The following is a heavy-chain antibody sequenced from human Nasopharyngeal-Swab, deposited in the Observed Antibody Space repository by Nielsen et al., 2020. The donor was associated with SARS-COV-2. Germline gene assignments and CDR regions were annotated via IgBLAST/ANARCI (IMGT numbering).Heavy chain of an antibody. D-gene: IGHD6-19*01. CDR1: GGSVSSNSYY. CDR2: IYYSGIT. J-gene: IGHJ4*02. Sequence: SETLSLTCTVSGGSVSSNSYYWGWIRQPPGKGLEWIGTIYYSGITYYNPSLKSRVTLSVDTSKNQFSLKLSSVTAADTALYYCARQPKQWLVQNPKLYFDYWGQGTLVTVSS. V-gene: IGHV4-39*01. CDR3: ARQPKQWLVQNPKLYFDY.